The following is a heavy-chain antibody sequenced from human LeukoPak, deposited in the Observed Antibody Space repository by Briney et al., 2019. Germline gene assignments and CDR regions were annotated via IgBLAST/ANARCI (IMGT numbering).Heavy chain of an antibody. V-gene: IGHV3-21*01. CDR3: ARDPGSLAVAYGYFQH. CDR2: ITSSSGYI. Sequence: GGSLRLSCAASGFTFRNYNMNWVRQAPGKGPEWVSSITSSSGYIYYADSVKGRFTISRDNAKNSLYLQMNSLRAEDTAVYYCARDPGSLAVAYGYFQHWGQGTLVTVSS. CDR1: GFTFRNYN. J-gene: IGHJ1*01. D-gene: IGHD6-19*01.